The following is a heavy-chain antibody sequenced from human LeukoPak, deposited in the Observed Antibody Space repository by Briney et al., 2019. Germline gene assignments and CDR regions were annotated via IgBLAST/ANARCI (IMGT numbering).Heavy chain of an antibody. V-gene: IGHV4-39*01. CDR2: IYNSANT. CDR3: ARHPPRVGTTSGGYFDY. D-gene: IGHD1/OR15-1a*01. CDR1: GDSISSSSYC. Sequence: SETLSLTCTVSGDSISSSSYCWDWIRQPPGKGLEWIGNIYNSANTHYNPSLKTRITMSVDTSKNQFSLKLSSVTAADTAAYYCARHPPRVGTTSGGYFDYWGQGTLVTVSS. J-gene: IGHJ4*02.